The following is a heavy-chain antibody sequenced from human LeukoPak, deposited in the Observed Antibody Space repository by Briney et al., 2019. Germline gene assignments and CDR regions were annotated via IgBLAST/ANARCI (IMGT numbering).Heavy chain of an antibody. CDR2: ISSSGSTK. J-gene: IGHJ4*02. V-gene: IGHV3-11*04. Sequence: GGSLRLSCAASGFTFSDYYMSWIRQAPGKGVEWVSYISSSGSTKYYGDSVKGRFTISRDNAKNSLYLQMNSLRTEDTAVYYCARVTRIAVAGTGDYWGQGTLVTVSS. CDR3: ARVTRIAVAGTGDY. CDR1: GFTFSDYY. D-gene: IGHD6-19*01.